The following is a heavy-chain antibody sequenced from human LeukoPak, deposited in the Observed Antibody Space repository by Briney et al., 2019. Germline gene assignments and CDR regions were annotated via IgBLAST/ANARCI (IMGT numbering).Heavy chain of an antibody. CDR2: IRYDGSNK. V-gene: IGHV3-30*02. CDR3: ARDYYDSSGYLPFDY. J-gene: IGHJ4*02. Sequence: PGGSLRLSCAASGFTFSGYCMNWVRQAPGKGLEWVAFIRYDGSNKYYADSVKGRFTISRDNSKNTLYLQMNSLRAEDTAVYYCARDYYDSSGYLPFDYWGQGTLVTVSS. D-gene: IGHD3-22*01. CDR1: GFTFSGYC.